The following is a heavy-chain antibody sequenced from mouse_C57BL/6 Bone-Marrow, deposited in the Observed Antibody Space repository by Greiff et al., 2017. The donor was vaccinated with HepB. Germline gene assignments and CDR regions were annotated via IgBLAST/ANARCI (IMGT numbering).Heavy chain of an antibody. CDR1: GFTFSDYY. J-gene: IGHJ4*01. Sequence: EVKLVESEGGLVQPGSSMKLSCTASGFTFSDYYMAWVRQVPEKGLEWVANINYDGSSTYYLDSLKSRFISSRDNAKNILYLQMSSLKSEDTATYYCARDPPREGAMDYWGQGTSVTVSS. V-gene: IGHV5-16*01. CDR3: ARDPPREGAMDY. CDR2: INYDGSST.